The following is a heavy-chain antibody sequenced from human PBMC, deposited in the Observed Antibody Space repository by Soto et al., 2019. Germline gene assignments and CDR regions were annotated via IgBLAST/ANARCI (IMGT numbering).Heavy chain of an antibody. CDR3: ASSGSESGWELPYYYYYGMDV. CDR1: GFAFSINY. D-gene: IGHD1-26*01. J-gene: IGHJ6*02. V-gene: IGHV3-53*01. Sequence: LRLSCASSGFAFSINYMIWVRKAPVKGLEWVSVIYSGGSTYHADSVKGRFTISRDNSKNTLYLQMNGLRAEDTAVYYCASSGSESGWELPYYYYYGMDVWGQGTTVTVSS. CDR2: IYSGGST.